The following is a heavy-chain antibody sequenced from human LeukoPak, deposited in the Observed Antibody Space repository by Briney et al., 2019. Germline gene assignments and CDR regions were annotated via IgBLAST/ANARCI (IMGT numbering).Heavy chain of an antibody. V-gene: IGHV3-23*01. J-gene: IGHJ4*02. Sequence: PGGSLRLSCAASGFTFSSYAMTWVRQAPGKGLEWVSGISGSGGGTYYADSVKGRFTISRDNSKNTLYLQMNSLRAEDTAVYYCAKGLYYFDYWGQGTLVTVSS. CDR3: AKGLYYFDY. CDR1: GFTFSSYA. CDR2: ISGSGGGT.